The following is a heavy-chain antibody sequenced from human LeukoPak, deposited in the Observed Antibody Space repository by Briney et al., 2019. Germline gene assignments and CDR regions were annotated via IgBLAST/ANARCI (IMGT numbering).Heavy chain of an antibody. V-gene: IGHV3-30*04. CDR2: ISYDGRNK. D-gene: IGHD3-22*01. J-gene: IGHJ4*02. CDR1: GFTFSDYA. Sequence: GGSLRLSCAASGFTFSDYAMHWVRQAPGKGLEWVAVISYDGRNKYYADSVKGRFTISRDDSKNTLYLQMNSLRTEDTAIYYCASTRWYYYDSSGYPSDYWGQGTLVTVSS. CDR3: ASTRWYYYDSSGYPSDY.